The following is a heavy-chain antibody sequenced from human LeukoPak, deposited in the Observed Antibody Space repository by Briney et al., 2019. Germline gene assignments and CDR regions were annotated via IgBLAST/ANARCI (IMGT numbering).Heavy chain of an antibody. D-gene: IGHD2-15*01. CDR1: GYSFISSG. V-gene: IGHV1-18*01. J-gene: IGHJ4*02. CDR3: ERNQCSGGSCYPFDY. CDR2: ISAYNGNT. Sequence: ASVKVSCKASGYSFISSGISWVRQAPGQGLEWMAWISAYNGNTIYAQTLQGRFTMTTDTSTSTAYLQLRSLRSDDTAVYYCERNQCSGGSCYPFDYWGQGTLVTVSS.